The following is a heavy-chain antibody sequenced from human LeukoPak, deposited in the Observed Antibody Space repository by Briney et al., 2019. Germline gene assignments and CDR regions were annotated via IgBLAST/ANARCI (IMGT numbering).Heavy chain of an antibody. J-gene: IGHJ5*02. CDR3: ARMEQQLVRDNWFDR. CDR2: IIPIFGIA. V-gene: IGHV1-69*04. D-gene: IGHD6-13*01. Sequence: SVTVSCKASGGTFSSYAISWVRQAPGQGLEWMGRIIPIFGIANYAQKFQGRVTITADKSTSTAYMELSSLRSEDTAVYYCARMEQQLVRDNWFDRWGQGTLVTVSS. CDR1: GGTFSSYA.